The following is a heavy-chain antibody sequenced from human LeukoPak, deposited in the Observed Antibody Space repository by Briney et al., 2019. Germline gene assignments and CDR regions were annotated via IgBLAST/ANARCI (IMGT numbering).Heavy chain of an antibody. V-gene: IGHV4-61*02. D-gene: IGHD2-8*01. Sequence: PSETLSLTCTVSGGSISSGSYYWSWIRQPAGKGLEWIGRIYTSGSTNYNPSLKSRVTISVDTSKNQFSLKLSSVTAADTAVYYCARARFVYYHYFDYWGQGTLVTVSS. J-gene: IGHJ4*02. CDR1: GGSISSGSYY. CDR2: IYTSGST. CDR3: ARARFVYYHYFDY.